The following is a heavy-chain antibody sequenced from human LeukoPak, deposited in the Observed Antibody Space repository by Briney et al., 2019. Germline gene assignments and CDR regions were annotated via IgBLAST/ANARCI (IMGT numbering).Heavy chain of an antibody. CDR3: ARDLGYSSSPLDY. J-gene: IGHJ4*02. D-gene: IGHD6-6*01. CDR2: IKRDGSEK. CDR1: GFTLRTYW. V-gene: IGHV3-7*01. Sequence: GGSLRLSCAAPGFTLRTYWMSWVRQAPGKGLEWVASIKRDGSEKYYVDSVKGRFTISRDNAKNSLYLQMNSLRAEDTAVYHCARDLGYSSSPLDYWGQGTLVTVSS.